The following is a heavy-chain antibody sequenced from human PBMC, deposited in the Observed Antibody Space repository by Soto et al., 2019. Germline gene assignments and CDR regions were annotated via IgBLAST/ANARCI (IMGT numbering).Heavy chain of an antibody. V-gene: IGHV3-23*01. CDR1: GFTFSSYA. Sequence: GGSLRLSCAASGFTFSSYAMSWVRQAPGKGLEWVSAISGSGGSTYYADSVKGRFTISRDNSKNTLYLQMNSLRAEDTAVYYCAKDLGYCSGGSCQPKYYYYYYYMDVWGKGTTVTVSS. D-gene: IGHD2-15*01. CDR3: AKDLGYCSGGSCQPKYYYYYYYMDV. J-gene: IGHJ6*03. CDR2: ISGSGGST.